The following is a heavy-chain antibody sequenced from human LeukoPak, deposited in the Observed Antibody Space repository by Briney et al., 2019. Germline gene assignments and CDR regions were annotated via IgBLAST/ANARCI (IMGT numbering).Heavy chain of an antibody. CDR3: ARARGYDFWSGYYFDY. J-gene: IGHJ4*02. CDR2: IYTSGST. Sequence: SETLSLTCTVSGGSIRSGTYYWSWIRQPAGKGLEWLGRIYTSGSTNYNPSLKSRVTISVDTSKNHFSLNLRSVTAADTAVYYCARARGYDFWSGYYFDYWGQGTLVTVSS. CDR1: GGSIRSGTYY. V-gene: IGHV4-61*02. D-gene: IGHD3-3*01.